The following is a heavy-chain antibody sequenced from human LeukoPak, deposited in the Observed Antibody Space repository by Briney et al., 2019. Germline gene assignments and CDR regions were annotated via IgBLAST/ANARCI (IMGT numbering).Heavy chain of an antibody. V-gene: IGHV5-51*01. Sequence: GESLKISCKASEFSFNRYWIAWVRQMPGKGLEWLGVIFPDDSDSRYSPSFQGQVTISADMSIDTVFLHWSSLRASDTAIYYCARQSGGGQLCLFDYWGQGTQVTVSS. CDR1: EFSFNRYW. CDR3: ARQSGGGQLCLFDY. CDR2: IFPDDSDS. D-gene: IGHD2-15*01. J-gene: IGHJ4*02.